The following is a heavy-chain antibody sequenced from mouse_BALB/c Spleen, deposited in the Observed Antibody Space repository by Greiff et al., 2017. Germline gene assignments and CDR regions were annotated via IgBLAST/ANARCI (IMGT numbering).Heavy chain of an antibody. D-gene: IGHD2-3*01. V-gene: IGHV1-80*01. CDR3: ARESYDGYYVDFGV. J-gene: IGHJ1*01. Sequence: VKLMESGAELVRPGSSVKISCKASGYAFSSYWMNWVKQRPGQGLEWIGQIYPGDGDTNYNGKFKGKATLTADKSSSTAYIQLSSLTSEDSAVYFCARESYDGYYVDFGVWGAGTTVTVSS. CDR2: IYPGDGDT. CDR1: GYAFSSYW.